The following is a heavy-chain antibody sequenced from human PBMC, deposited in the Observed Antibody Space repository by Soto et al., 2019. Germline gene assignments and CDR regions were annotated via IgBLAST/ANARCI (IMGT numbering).Heavy chain of an antibody. D-gene: IGHD1-1*01. J-gene: IGHJ4*02. V-gene: IGHV3-74*01. CDR3: TRDHGYDGHDWRFDS. Sequence: EVQLVESGGGLVQPGGSLRLSCAASGFSFSNTRIHWVRQAPGKGLVWVSRINNEERTTGYADSVKGRFTISRDNARNTVYLQMNSLRAEDTAVYYCTRDHGYDGHDWRFDSWGQGTLVTVSS. CDR2: INNEERTT. CDR1: GFSFSNTR.